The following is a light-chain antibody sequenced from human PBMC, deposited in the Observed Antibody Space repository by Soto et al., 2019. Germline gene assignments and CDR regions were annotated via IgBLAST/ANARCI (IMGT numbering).Light chain of an antibody. Sequence: IQMTQSPSTLSASIGDRVTITCRASQSINNRLAWYQQMPGKAPNLLIYDASTLESGVPSRFRGSGSETEFTLPISGLQPDDFATYFCQQFIDGWTFGQGTKLDI. V-gene: IGKV1-5*01. J-gene: IGKJ1*01. CDR1: QSINNR. CDR2: DAS. CDR3: QQFIDGWT.